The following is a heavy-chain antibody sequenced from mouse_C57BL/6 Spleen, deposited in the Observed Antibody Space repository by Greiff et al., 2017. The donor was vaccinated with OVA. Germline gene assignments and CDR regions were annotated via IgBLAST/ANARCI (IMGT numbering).Heavy chain of an antibody. CDR3: ARYDYDGGGAMDY. CDR1: GFSLTSYG. J-gene: IGHJ4*01. D-gene: IGHD2-4*01. Sequence: VKVVESGPGLVAPSQSLSITCTVSGFSLTSYGVHWVRQPPGKGLEWLVVIWSDGSTTYNSALKSRLSISKDNSKSQVFLKMNSLQTDDTAMYYCARYDYDGGGAMDYWGQGTSVTVSS. V-gene: IGHV2-6*03. CDR2: IWSDGST.